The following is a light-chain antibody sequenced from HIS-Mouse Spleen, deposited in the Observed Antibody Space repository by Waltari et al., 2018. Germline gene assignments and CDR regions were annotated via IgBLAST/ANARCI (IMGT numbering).Light chain of an antibody. V-gene: IGKV3-15*01. J-gene: IGKJ1*01. CDR2: GAS. Sequence: EIVMTQSPATRSVSPGERATLSCRASQIVSSNLAWYQQKPGQAPRLLIYGASTRATGIPARFSGSGSGTEFTLTISSMQSEDFAVYYCQQYNNWWTFGQGTKVEIK. CDR3: QQYNNWWT. CDR1: QIVSSN.